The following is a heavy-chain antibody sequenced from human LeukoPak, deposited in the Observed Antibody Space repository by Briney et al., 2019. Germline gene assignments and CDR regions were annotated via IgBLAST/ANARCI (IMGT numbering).Heavy chain of an antibody. J-gene: IGHJ5*02. CDR1: GGSISSGDYY. Sequence: SQTLSLTCTVSGGSISSGDYYWSWIRQHPGKGLERIGYIYNSGSTYHNPSLKSRLTISVDTSKNQFSLKLSSVSAADTAVYYCARVQYCGGDCWGWFDPWGQGILVTVSS. CDR2: IYNSGST. D-gene: IGHD2-21*02. CDR3: ARVQYCGGDCWGWFDP. V-gene: IGHV4-31*03.